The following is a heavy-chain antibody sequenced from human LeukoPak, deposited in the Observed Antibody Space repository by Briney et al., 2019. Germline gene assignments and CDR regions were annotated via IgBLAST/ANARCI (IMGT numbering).Heavy chain of an antibody. D-gene: IGHD6-13*01. CDR2: INPNGGDT. Sequence: ASIKVSCKSSGYTFTDYYVHWVRQAPGQGLEWMGRINPNGGDTNYAQNFQGRVTMSRDTSISTAYLELNSLIFDDTAVFYCARSTITTTAAGHFDLWGRGTLVTVSS. J-gene: IGHJ2*01. CDR3: ARSTITTTAAGHFDL. CDR1: GYTFTDYY. V-gene: IGHV1-2*06.